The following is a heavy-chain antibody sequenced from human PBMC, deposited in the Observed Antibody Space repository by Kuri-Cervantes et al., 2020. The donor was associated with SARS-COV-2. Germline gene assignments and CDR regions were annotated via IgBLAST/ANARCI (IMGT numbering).Heavy chain of an antibody. CDR1: GFTFSSYW. D-gene: IGHD1-26*01. V-gene: IGHV3-21*01. CDR2: ISSSSSYI. Sequence: GASLMISCAASGFTFSSYWMSWVRQAPGQGLEWVSSISSSSSYIYYADSVKGRFTISRDNAKNSLYLQMNSLRAEDTAVYYCARDSGAARFDPWGQGTLVTVSS. CDR3: ARDSGAARFDP. J-gene: IGHJ5*02.